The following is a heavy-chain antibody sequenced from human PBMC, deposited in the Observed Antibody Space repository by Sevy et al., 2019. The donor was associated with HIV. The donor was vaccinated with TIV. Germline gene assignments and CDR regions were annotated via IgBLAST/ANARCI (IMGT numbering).Heavy chain of an antibody. CDR1: GFTFSSYS. J-gene: IGHJ6*02. CDR3: ARSLYYYDSSGYHTLAWYYYYYYGMDV. V-gene: IGHV3-48*01. Sequence: GGSLRLSCAASGFTFSSYSMNWVRQAPGKGLEWVPYISSSSSTIYYADSVKGRFTISRDNAKNSLYLQMNSLRAEDTVVYYCARSLYYYDSSGYHTLAWYYYYYYGMDVWGQGTTVTVSS. CDR2: ISSSSSTI. D-gene: IGHD3-22*01.